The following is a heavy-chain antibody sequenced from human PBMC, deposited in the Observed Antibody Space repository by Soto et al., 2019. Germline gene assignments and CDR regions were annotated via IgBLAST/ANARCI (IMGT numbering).Heavy chain of an antibody. CDR2: IYSDGTT. CDR1: GFSVSRKY. CDR3: ARGVGSGNYYGLVWDY. V-gene: IGHV3-66*01. D-gene: IGHD1-26*01. Sequence: EVQLVESGGTLVQPGGSLRLSCEASGFSVSRKYMSWVRQAPGKGLEWVSVIYSDGTTNYADSVKGRFTISRDNSKNTVYLQVDSLRAEDTAAYHCARGVGSGNYYGLVWDYWGQGTLVTVSS. J-gene: IGHJ4*02.